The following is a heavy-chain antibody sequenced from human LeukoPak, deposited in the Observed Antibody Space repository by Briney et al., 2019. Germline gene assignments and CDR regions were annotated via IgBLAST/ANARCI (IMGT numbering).Heavy chain of an antibody. V-gene: IGHV3-66*01. Sequence: GGSLRLSCAASAFAVSSNYMSWVRQAPGKGLEWVSVDSGGSTYYAGSVKGRFIISRDNSKNTLYLQMNSLRAEDTAVYYCARDGQGEFDPWGQGTLVTVSS. CDR1: AFAVSSNY. CDR3: ARDGQGEFDP. D-gene: IGHD3-10*01. CDR2: DSGGST. J-gene: IGHJ5*02.